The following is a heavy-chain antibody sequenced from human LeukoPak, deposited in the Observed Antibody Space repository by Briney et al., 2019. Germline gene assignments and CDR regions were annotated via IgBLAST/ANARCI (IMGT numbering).Heavy chain of an antibody. CDR2: INPSGGST. J-gene: IGHJ4*02. CDR1: GYTFTSNY. Sequence: GASVKVSCKASGYTFTSNYMLWVRQAPGQGLEWMGIINPSGGSTSYAQKFQGRVTMTRDTSTSTVYMELSSLRSEDTAVYYCARDQRAYCGGDCYHFDYWGQGTLVTVSS. D-gene: IGHD2-21*02. V-gene: IGHV1-46*01. CDR3: ARDQRAYCGGDCYHFDY.